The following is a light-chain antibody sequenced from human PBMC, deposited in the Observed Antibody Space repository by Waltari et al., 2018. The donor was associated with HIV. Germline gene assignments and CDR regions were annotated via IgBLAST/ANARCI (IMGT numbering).Light chain of an antibody. V-gene: IGLV2-14*03. CDR2: DVS. CDR1: SSDIGRYKF. Sequence: LTQPASVSGSPGQSITISCTGTSSDIGRYKFVSWYQQHPGKAPKLMIYDVSNRAPGVSNRFSGSKAGDTASLTISGLQAEDEADYYCSSYTNSDTRVFGTGTKVTVL. J-gene: IGLJ1*01. CDR3: SSYTNSDTRV.